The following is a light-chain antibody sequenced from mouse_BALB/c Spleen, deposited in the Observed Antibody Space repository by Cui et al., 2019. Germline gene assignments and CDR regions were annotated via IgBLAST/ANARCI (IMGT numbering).Light chain of an antibody. CDR1: SSVSY. V-gene: IGKV4-55*01. Sequence: QIVLTPSPAIMSASPGEKVTMTCSASSSVSYMYWYQQKPGSSPRLLIYDTSNLASGEPVRFSGSGSGTSYSLTISRMEAEDAATYYCQQWSSYPRTFGGGTKLEIK. CDR2: DTS. J-gene: IGKJ1*01. CDR3: QQWSSYPRT.